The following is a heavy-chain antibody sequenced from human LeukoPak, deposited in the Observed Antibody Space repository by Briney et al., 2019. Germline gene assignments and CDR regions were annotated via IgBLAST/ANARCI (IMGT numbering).Heavy chain of an antibody. Sequence: GGSLRLSCAASGFTFSIYSINWVRQAPGKGLEWVSFITGNSNYIYYADSVKGRFIISRDNAKDSLYLQMNSLRVEDTAVYYCLRGDRRDYWGQGTLVTVSS. CDR2: ITGNSNYI. CDR3: LRGDRRDY. V-gene: IGHV3-21*06. J-gene: IGHJ4*02. CDR1: GFTFSIYS.